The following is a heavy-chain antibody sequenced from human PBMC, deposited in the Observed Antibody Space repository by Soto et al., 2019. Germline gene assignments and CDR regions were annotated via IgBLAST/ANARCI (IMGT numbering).Heavy chain of an antibody. Sequence: ASVKVSCKASGYTFTSYGISWVRQAPGQGLEWMGWISAYNGNTNYAQKLQGRVTMTTDTSTSTAYMELRSLRSDDTAVYYCATDRGSGYDSDYYYCGMYVWGQGTTVTVSS. D-gene: IGHD5-12*01. CDR1: GYTFTSYG. CDR3: ATDRGSGYDSDYYYCGMYV. J-gene: IGHJ6*02. V-gene: IGHV1-18*01. CDR2: ISAYNGNT.